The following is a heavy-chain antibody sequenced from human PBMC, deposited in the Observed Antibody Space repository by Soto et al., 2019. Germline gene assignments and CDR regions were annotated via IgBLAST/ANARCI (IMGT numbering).Heavy chain of an antibody. CDR2: RYYSEST. V-gene: IGHV4-31*03. J-gene: IGHJ4*02. D-gene: IGHD2-15*01. CDR3: ARTKCSGGSCYSWSLDY. Sequence: ASETLSLTCSVSGGSITTGGYYWSWIRQLPGKGLEWIGHRYYSESTYYNPSLKSRVSISLDTSKNQFSLKLSFVTAADTAMYYCARTKCSGGSCYSWSLDYWGQGTPVTVSS. CDR1: GGSITTGGYY.